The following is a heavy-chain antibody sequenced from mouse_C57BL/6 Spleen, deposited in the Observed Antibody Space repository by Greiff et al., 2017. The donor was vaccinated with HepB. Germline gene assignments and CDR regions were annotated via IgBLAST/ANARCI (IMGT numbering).Heavy chain of an antibody. CDR1: GFTFSDYG. J-gene: IGHJ1*03. V-gene: IGHV5-17*01. CDR3: ARAPHYYGSSYGYFDD. D-gene: IGHD1-1*01. CDR2: ISSGSSTI. Sequence: DVKLVESGGGLVKPGGSLKLSCAASGFTFSDYGMHWVRQAPEKGLEWVAYISSGSSTIYYADTVKGRFTISRDNAKNTLFLQMTSLRSEDTAMYYCARAPHYYGSSYGYFDDWGTGTTVTVSS.